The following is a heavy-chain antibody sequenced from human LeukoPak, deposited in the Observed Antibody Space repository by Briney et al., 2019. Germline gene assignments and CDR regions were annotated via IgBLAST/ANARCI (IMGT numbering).Heavy chain of an antibody. V-gene: IGHV1-2*02. Sequence: ASVKVSCKASGGTFSSYAISWVRQAPGQGVEWMGWINPNSGGTNYAQKFQGRVTVTRDTSIGTAYMELSRLRSDDTALYYCARGTTLTTLPYYYYYMDVWGEGTTVTVSS. CDR2: INPNSGGT. CDR1: GGTFSSYA. J-gene: IGHJ6*03. D-gene: IGHD4-17*01. CDR3: ARGTTLTTLPYYYYYMDV.